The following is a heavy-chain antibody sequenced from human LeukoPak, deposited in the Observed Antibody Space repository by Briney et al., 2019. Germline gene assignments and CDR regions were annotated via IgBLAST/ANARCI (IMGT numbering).Heavy chain of an antibody. D-gene: IGHD3-10*01. V-gene: IGHV1-8*01. Sequence: ASVNVSYKASVYTFTSYDINWVGQATGQGLEWMGGMNPNSGNTVYAHKFKGRVTMTRNTSISTAYMELSSLRSEDTAVYYCARGYTMVRGVFRLLYYYGMDVWGQGNTVTVSS. CDR2: MNPNSGNT. J-gene: IGHJ6*02. CDR3: ARGYTMVRGVFRLLYYYGMDV. CDR1: VYTFTSYD.